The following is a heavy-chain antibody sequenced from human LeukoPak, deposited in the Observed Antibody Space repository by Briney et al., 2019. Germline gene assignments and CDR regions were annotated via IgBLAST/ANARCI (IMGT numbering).Heavy chain of an antibody. CDR1: GGSISSYY. D-gene: IGHD6-19*01. Sequence: PSETLSLTCTVSGGSISSYYWSWIRQPAGKGLEWIGRIYTSGSTNYNPSLKSRVTMSVDTSKNQFSLKLSSVTAADTAVYYCARDRDSSGWSSYYYYYGTDVWGQGTTVTVSS. CDR2: IYTSGST. CDR3: ARDRDSSGWSSYYYYYGTDV. V-gene: IGHV4-4*07. J-gene: IGHJ6*02.